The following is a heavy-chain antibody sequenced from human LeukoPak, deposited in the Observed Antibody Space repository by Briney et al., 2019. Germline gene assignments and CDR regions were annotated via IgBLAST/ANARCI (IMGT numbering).Heavy chain of an antibody. Sequence: SETLSLTCTVSGGSISSYYWNWIRQPAGKGLEWVGRIYTSGSTNYNPSLKSRVSMSVDTSKNQFSLKLSSVTAADTAVYYCARGKVVAGTPGQNSWDSWGQGTLVTVSS. CDR3: ARGKVVAGTPGQNSWDS. J-gene: IGHJ4*02. CDR1: GGSISSYY. CDR2: IYTSGST. V-gene: IGHV4-4*07. D-gene: IGHD6-19*01.